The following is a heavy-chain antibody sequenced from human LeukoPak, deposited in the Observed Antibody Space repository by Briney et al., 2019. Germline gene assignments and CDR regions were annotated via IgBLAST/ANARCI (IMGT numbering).Heavy chain of an antibody. J-gene: IGHJ5*02. D-gene: IGHD4-23*01. Sequence: GESLKISCKGSGYSFTSYWIGWVRQMPGKGLEWMGIIYPGDSDTRYSPSFQGQVTISADKSISTAYLQWSSLKASDTAMYYCARHLGQAVNDYGGNSASDWFDPWGQGTLVTVSS. CDR3: ARHLGQAVNDYGGNSASDWFDP. CDR2: IYPGDSDT. CDR1: GYSFTSYW. V-gene: IGHV5-51*01.